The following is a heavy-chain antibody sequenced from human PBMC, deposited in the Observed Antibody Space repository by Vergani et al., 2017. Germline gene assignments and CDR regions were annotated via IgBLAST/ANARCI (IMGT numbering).Heavy chain of an antibody. CDR3: ARHISVVRPSSMTAFDY. J-gene: IGHJ4*02. Sequence: QLQLQESGPGLVKPSETLSLTCTVSGVSIGSNSYYLGWIRQPPGKGLEWIGTLLYWDHLYNEAHKSRLTISVDTSKNQFSLNLTSVTAADTAVYYCARHISVVRPSSMTAFDYWGQGTLVTVSS. CDR2: LLYWDH. D-gene: IGHD2-21*01. CDR1: GVSIGSNSYY. V-gene: IGHV4-39*01.